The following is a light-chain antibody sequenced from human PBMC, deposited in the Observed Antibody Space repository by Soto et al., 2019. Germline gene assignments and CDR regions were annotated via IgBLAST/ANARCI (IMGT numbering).Light chain of an antibody. CDR1: SSDVGGYNY. Sequence: QSVLTQPPSASGSPGQSVTISCTGTSSDVGGYNYVSWYQQHPGKAPKLMIYEVSKRPSGVPDRFSGSKSGNTASLTVSGLQAEDEADYYCSSYAGSNNSPAFGGGTQLTVL. V-gene: IGLV2-8*01. CDR2: EVS. CDR3: SSYAGSNNSPA. J-gene: IGLJ2*01.